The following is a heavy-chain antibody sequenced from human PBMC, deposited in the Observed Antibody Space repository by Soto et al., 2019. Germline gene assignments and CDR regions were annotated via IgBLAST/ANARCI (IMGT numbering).Heavy chain of an antibody. V-gene: IGHV3-33*01. CDR1: GFTFSSYG. J-gene: IGHJ6*02. Sequence: GGSLRLSCAASGFTFSSYGMHWVRQAPGKGLEWVAVIWYDGSNKYYADSVKGQFTISRDNSKNTLYLQMNSLRAEDTAVYYCARDGLSRWYYGMDVWGQGTTVTVSS. CDR3: ARDGLSRWYYGMDV. CDR2: IWYDGSNK. D-gene: IGHD2-15*01.